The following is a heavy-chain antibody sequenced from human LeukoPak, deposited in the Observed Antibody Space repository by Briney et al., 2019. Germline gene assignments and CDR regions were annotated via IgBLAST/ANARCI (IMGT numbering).Heavy chain of an antibody. Sequence: PSETLSLTCAVSGGSISSGGYSWSWIRQPPGKGLEWIGYIYHSGSTYYNPSLKSRVTISVDRSKSQFSLKLSSVTAADTAVYYCARVLVPGDAFDIWGQGTMVTVSS. J-gene: IGHJ3*02. CDR2: IYHSGST. CDR1: GGSISSGGYS. D-gene: IGHD2-15*01. CDR3: ARVLVPGDAFDI. V-gene: IGHV4-30-2*01.